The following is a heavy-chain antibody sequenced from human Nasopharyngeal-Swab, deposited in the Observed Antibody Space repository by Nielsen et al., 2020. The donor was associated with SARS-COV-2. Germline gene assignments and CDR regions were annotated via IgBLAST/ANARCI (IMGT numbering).Heavy chain of an antibody. CDR3: AKEDYYYGMDV. J-gene: IGHJ6*02. V-gene: IGHV3-21*04. CDR2: ISSSSSYI. CDR1: GFTFSAYI. Sequence: GESLKISCAASGFTFSAYIMNWVRQAPGKGLEWVSSISSSSSYIYYADSVKGRFTISRDNAKNSLYLQMNSLRAEDTALYYCAKEDYYYGMDVWGQGTTVTVSS.